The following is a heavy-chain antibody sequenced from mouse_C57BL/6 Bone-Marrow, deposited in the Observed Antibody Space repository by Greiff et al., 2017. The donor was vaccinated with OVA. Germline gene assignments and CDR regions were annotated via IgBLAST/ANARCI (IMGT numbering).Heavy chain of an antibody. V-gene: IGHV5-16*01. CDR1: GFTFSDYY. Sequence: EVQLQESEGGLVQPGSSMKLSCTASGFTFSDYYMAWVRQVPEKGLEWVANINYDGSSIYYLDSLKSRFIILRDNSPNILYLHMLSLESDDTATFSCTRTMSFDYAEHGLAMVYCGQGTSVTVSS. CDR3: TRTMSFDYAEHGLAMVY. J-gene: IGHJ4*01. D-gene: IGHD2-4*01. CDR2: INYDGSSI.